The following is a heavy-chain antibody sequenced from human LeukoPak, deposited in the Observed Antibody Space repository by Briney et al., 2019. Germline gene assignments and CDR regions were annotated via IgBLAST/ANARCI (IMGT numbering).Heavy chain of an antibody. CDR2: INPNSGGT. Sequence: ASVKVSCKASGYTFTGYYMHWVRQAPGRGLEWMGRINPNSGGTNYAQKFQGRVTMTRDTSISTAYMELSRLRSDDTAVYYCARVQGGYSSGFSEPFDPWGQGTLVTVSS. V-gene: IGHV1-2*06. CDR1: GYTFTGYY. CDR3: ARVQGGYSSGFSEPFDP. J-gene: IGHJ5*02. D-gene: IGHD6-25*01.